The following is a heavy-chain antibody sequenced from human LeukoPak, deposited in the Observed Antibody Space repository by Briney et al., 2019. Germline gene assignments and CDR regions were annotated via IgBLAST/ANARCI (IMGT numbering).Heavy chain of an antibody. D-gene: IGHD4-17*01. CDR1: GYSISSGYY. CDR2: IYHSGST. J-gene: IGHJ4*02. V-gene: IGHV4-38-2*02. CDR3: ARAGTTVTLGIDYFDY. Sequence: SETLSLTCTVSGYSISSGYYWGWIRQPPGKGLEWIGSIYHSGSTYYNPSLKSRVTISVDTSKNQFSLKLSSVTAADTAVYYCARAGTTVTLGIDYFDYWGQGTLVTVSS.